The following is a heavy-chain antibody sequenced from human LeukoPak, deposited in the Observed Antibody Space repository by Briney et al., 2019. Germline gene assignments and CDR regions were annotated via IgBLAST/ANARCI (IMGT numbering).Heavy chain of an antibody. CDR1: GYTFTGYY. V-gene: IGHV1-2*02. J-gene: IGHJ6*03. Sequence: ASVKVSCKASGYTFTGYYIHWVRQAPGQGLQWMGWINPNSGGTYSAQNFQGRVTMTRDTSISTAYMELSRLRSDDTAVYYCARVLVVVAATPIRYYYYMDVWGKGTTVTVSS. CDR3: ARVLVVVAATPIRYYYYMDV. CDR2: INPNSGGT. D-gene: IGHD2-15*01.